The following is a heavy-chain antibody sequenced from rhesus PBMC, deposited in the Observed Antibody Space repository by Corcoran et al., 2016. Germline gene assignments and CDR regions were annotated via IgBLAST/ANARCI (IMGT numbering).Heavy chain of an antibody. CDR3: ARAPTGNLDFDY. CDR2: IYGSGSST. V-gene: IGHV4-169*01. Sequence: QLQLQESGPGLVKPSETLSVTCAVSGGSISSSYWSWIRQAPGKGLEWIGYIYGSGSSTNYDPSLKSRVTLSGDTSKNQLSLKRSAVTAADTAGYYCARAPTGNLDFDYWGQGVLVTGSS. D-gene: IGHD4-17*01. CDR1: GGSISSSY. J-gene: IGHJ4*01.